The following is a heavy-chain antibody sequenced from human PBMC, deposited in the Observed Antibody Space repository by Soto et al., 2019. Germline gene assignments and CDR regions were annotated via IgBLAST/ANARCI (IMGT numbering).Heavy chain of an antibody. CDR2: LIPIFGTA. D-gene: IGHD2-21*02. V-gene: IGHV1-69*12. J-gene: IGHJ6*02. CDR1: GGTFSSYA. Sequence: QVQLVQSGAEVKKPGSSVKVSCKASGGTFSSYAISWVRQAPGQGLEWMGGLIPIFGTANYAQKFQGRVTITADESTSTAYMELSSLRSEDTAVYYCARDHPFGGNSRYYYYGMDVWGQGTTVTVSS. CDR3: ARDHPFGGNSRYYYYGMDV.